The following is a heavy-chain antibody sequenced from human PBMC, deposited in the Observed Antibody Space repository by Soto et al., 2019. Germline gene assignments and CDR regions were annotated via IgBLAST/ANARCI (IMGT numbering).Heavy chain of an antibody. Sequence: SETLSLTCTVSGGSVSSGIYYWSWIRQPPGKGLEWIGYIYYSGSTNYNPSLQSRVTISVDTSKNQFSLELSSVTAADTAVYYCARAGYCSGGSCYSRLDYWGQGTLVTVSS. J-gene: IGHJ4*02. CDR3: ARAGYCSGGSCYSRLDY. V-gene: IGHV4-61*01. CDR1: GGSVSSGIYY. CDR2: IYYSGST. D-gene: IGHD2-15*01.